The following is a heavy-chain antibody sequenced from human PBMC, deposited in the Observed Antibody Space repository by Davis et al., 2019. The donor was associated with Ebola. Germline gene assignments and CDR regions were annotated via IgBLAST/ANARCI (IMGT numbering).Heavy chain of an antibody. J-gene: IGHJ4*02. Sequence: GESLKISCKGSGYSFTNYWITWVRQMPGKGLEWMGRIDPSDSYTNYSPSFQGHVTMSADESITTAYLQWSSLRASDTAMYYCARQGGYYGSGSYEDYWGQGTLVTVSS. CDR2: IDPSDSYT. D-gene: IGHD3-10*01. V-gene: IGHV5-10-1*01. CDR1: GYSFTNYW. CDR3: ARQGGYYGSGSYEDY.